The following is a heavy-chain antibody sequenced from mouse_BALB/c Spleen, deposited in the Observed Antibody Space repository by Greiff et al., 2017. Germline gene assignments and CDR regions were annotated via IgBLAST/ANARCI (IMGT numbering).Heavy chain of an antibody. CDR2: IDPANGNT. J-gene: IGHJ2*01. CDR3: ASLTTVVAEDYFDY. D-gene: IGHD1-1*01. CDR1: GFNIKDTY. V-gene: IGHV14-3*02. Sequence: VQLQQSGAELVKPGASVKLSCTASGFNIKDTYMHWVKQRPEQGLEWIGRIDPANGNTKYDPKFQGKATITADTSSNTAYLQLSSLTSEDTAVYYCASLTTVVAEDYFDYWGQGTTLTVSS.